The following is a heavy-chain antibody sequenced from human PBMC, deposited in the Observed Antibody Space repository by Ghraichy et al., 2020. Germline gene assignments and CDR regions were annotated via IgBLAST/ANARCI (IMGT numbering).Heavy chain of an antibody. J-gene: IGHJ4*02. D-gene: IGHD3-22*01. Sequence: TLSLTCAVHGGSFGSYYWSWIRQPPGKGLEWIGEINHSGRTNYNASLKSRVTISVDTSKNQFSLKLTSVTAADTAVYYCARGGYYETALFDHWGQGTLVTVSS. CDR2: INHSGRT. CDR1: GGSFGSYY. CDR3: ARGGYYETALFDH. V-gene: IGHV4-34*01.